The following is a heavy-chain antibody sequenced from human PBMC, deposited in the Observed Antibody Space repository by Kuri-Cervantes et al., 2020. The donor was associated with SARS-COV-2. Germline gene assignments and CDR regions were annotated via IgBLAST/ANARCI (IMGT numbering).Heavy chain of an antibody. J-gene: IGHJ6*02. CDR3: ARGVGAAVAGTLITIYYYYGMDA. Sequence: SETLSLTCTVSGGSVSSGSYYWSWIRQPPGKGLEWIGYIYYSGSTNYNPSLKSRVTISVDTSKNQFSLKLSSVTAADTAVYYCARGVGAAVAGTLITIYYYYGMDAWGQGTTVTVSS. CDR1: GGSVSSGSYY. CDR2: IYYSGST. D-gene: IGHD6-19*01. V-gene: IGHV4-61*01.